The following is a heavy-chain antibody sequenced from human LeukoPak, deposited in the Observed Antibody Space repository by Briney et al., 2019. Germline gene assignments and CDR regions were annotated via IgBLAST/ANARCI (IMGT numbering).Heavy chain of an antibody. J-gene: IGHJ6*02. CDR3: AKAVAAAGYHFYGMDV. CDR1: GFGISDNY. D-gene: IGHD6-13*01. CDR2: LYSAEST. Sequence: GSLRLSCVASGFGISDNYMTWVRQAPGKGLEWVSVLYSAESTYYADSVKGRFTTSRDNSKNTLYLQMNSLRGEDTAVYYCAKAVAAAGYHFYGMDVWGQGTTVTVSS. V-gene: IGHV3-53*01.